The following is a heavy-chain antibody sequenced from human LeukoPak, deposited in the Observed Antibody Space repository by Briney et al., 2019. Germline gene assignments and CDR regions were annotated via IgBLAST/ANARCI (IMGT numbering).Heavy chain of an antibody. J-gene: IGHJ4*02. CDR1: GGSISSGGYY. CDR3: ARQNSSSWYNY. Sequence: SQTLSLTCTVSGGSISSGGYYWSWIRQHPGKGLEWIGEINHSGSTNFSPSLKSRVTISVDTSKNQFSLKLSSVTAADTAVYYCARQNSSSWYNYWGQGTLVTVSS. D-gene: IGHD6-13*01. V-gene: IGHV4-39*01. CDR2: INHSGST.